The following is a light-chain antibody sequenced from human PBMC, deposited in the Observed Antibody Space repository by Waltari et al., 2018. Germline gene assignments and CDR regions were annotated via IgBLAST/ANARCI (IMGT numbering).Light chain of an antibody. V-gene: IGKV1-13*02. CDR2: YAN. CDR3: QQGNSYPT. CDR1: QGISSY. J-gene: IGKJ1*01. Sequence: IQMSQSPSSLSASVGDRVTITRRASQGISSYLNWYQQKPGKAPKLLIYYANSLASGVPSRFSGSGSGTEFTLTISSLQPEDFATYYCQQGNSYPTFGQGTKVEIK.